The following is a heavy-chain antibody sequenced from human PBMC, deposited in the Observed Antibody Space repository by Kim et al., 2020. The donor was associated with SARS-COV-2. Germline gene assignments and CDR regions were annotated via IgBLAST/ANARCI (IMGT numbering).Heavy chain of an antibody. Sequence: SETLSLTCTVSGGSISSYYWSWIRQPPGKGLEWIGYIYYSGSTNYNPSLKSRVTISVDTSKNQFSLKLSSVTAADTAVYYCARATVNYYDSSGYYFDYCGQGTLVTVSS. CDR2: IYYSGST. J-gene: IGHJ4*02. CDR1: GGSISSYY. CDR3: ARATVNYYDSSGYYFDY. V-gene: IGHV4-59*01. D-gene: IGHD3-22*01.